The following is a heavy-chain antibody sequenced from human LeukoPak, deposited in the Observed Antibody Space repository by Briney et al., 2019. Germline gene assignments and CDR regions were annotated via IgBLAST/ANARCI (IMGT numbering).Heavy chain of an antibody. CDR1: GFTFSTYA. CDR3: AKGTYDSTPFDY. V-gene: IGHV3-23*01. CDR2: INDNNDNT. D-gene: IGHD3-16*01. J-gene: IGHJ4*02. Sequence: GGSLRLSCAASGFTFSTYAMTWVRQAPGKGLEWVSTINDNNDNTYSADSVKGRFTISRDNSKNTLYLQMNNLRAEDTAVYYCAKGTYDSTPFDYWGQGTLVTVSS.